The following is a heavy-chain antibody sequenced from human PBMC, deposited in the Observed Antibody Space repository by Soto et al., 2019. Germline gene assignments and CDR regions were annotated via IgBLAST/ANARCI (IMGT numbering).Heavy chain of an antibody. CDR1: GGSISSYY. V-gene: IGHV4-59*01. Sequence: SETLSLTCTVSGGSISSYYWSWIRQPPGKGLEWIGYIYYSGSTNYNPSLKSRVTISVDTSKNQFSLKLSSVTAADTAVYYCARDQTRFDPWGQGTLVTVSS. CDR2: IYYSGST. J-gene: IGHJ5*02. CDR3: ARDQTRFDP.